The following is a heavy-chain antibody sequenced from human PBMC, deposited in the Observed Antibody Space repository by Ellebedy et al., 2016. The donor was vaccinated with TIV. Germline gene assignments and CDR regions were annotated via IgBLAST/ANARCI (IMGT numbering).Heavy chain of an antibody. CDR2: IGEDGSEK. CDR3: ARDRRYFDWSPDY. CDR1: GFIFSRHW. V-gene: IGHV3-7*01. J-gene: IGHJ4*02. D-gene: IGHD3-9*01. Sequence: GESLKISCAASGFIFSRHWMSWVRQAPGKGLEWVASIGEDGSEKHYVDSVEGRFTIYRDNTKNSLYLQMNSLRAEDTAVYYCARDRRYFDWSPDYWGQGTLVTVSS.